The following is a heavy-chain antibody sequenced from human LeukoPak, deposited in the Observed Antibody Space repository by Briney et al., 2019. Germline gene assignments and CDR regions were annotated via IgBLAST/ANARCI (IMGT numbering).Heavy chain of an antibody. J-gene: IGHJ4*02. D-gene: IGHD1-26*01. V-gene: IGHV4-34*01. CDR3: ARGEWEEPDY. CDR1: GGSFSGYY. CDR2: INHSGST. Sequence: SEXLSLTCAVYGGSFSGYYWSWIRQPPGKGLEWIGEINHSGSTNYNPSLKSRVTISVDTSKNQFSLKLSSVTAADTAVYYCARGEWEEPDYWGQGTLVTVSS.